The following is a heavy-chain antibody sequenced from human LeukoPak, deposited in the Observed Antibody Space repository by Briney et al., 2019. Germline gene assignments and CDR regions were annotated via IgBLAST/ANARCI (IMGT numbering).Heavy chain of an antibody. CDR3: ARDSYYGSGSKRGQVGYYYYMDV. V-gene: IGHV1-2*02. D-gene: IGHD3-10*01. CDR1: GYTFTGYY. J-gene: IGHJ6*03. Sequence: ASVKVSCKASGYTFTGYYMHWVRQAPGQGPEWMGWINPNSGGTNYAQKFQGRVTMTRDTSISTAYMELSRLRSDDTAVYYCARDSYYGSGSKRGQVGYYYYMDVWGKGTTVTISS. CDR2: INPNSGGT.